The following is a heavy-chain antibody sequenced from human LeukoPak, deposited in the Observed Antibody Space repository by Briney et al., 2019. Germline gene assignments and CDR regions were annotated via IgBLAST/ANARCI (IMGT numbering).Heavy chain of an antibody. CDR3: TYLPWVRFHY. CDR1: GFIISNAW. J-gene: IGHJ4*02. D-gene: IGHD1-26*01. V-gene: IGHV3-15*01. Sequence: GGSLRLSCAASGFIISNAWMSWVRQAPGKGLEWVGRIKSKTDGGTTDYAAPVKGRLTISRDDSKNTLYLQMNSLTTEDTAVYYCTYLPWVRFHYWGQGTLVTVSS. CDR2: IKSKTDGGTT.